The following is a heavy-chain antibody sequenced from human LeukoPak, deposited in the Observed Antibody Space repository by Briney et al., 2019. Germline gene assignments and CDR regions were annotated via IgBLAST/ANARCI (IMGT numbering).Heavy chain of an antibody. J-gene: IGHJ4*02. V-gene: IGHV4-39*02. CDR2: IYYSGST. Sequence: SETLSLTCTVSGGSISSSSYYWGWIRQPSGKGLEWIGSIYYSGSTYYNPSLKSRVTISVDTSKNQFSLKLSSVTAADTAVYYCARDSSGYFLGDYWGQGTLVTVSS. CDR3: ARDSSGYFLGDY. D-gene: IGHD3-22*01. CDR1: GGSISSSSYY.